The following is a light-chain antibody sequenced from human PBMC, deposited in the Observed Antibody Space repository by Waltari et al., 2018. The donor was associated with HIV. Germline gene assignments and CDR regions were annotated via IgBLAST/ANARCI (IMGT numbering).Light chain of an antibody. CDR3: LLYYYGIYL. CDR2: SGV. CDR1: TGLVSNNNY. Sequence: VVPQEPSVSVSPGGTVTLTCSSDTGLVSNNNYPNWLQQKPGQTPNARSYSGVKTQPWTPPHLSASRVGGNATLTFSDVRPDDEADYCCLLYYYGIYLFGGGTRLTVL. V-gene: IGLV7-43*01. J-gene: IGLJ2*01.